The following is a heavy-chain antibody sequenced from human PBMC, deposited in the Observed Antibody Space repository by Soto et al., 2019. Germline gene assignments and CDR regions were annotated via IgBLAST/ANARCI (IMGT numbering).Heavy chain of an antibody. CDR2: IYPGDSDT. J-gene: IGHJ5*02. V-gene: IGHV5-51*01. Sequence: GESQKISYKGSGESFTNYWSGGIRQIPGKGLEWKGIIYPGDSDTRYSPSFQGQVTSSADKSISTAYLQWSSLKASDTALYYCATLPTRMATDLWGQGTLVTVSS. CDR3: ATLPTRMATDL. D-gene: IGHD2-15*01. CDR1: GESFTNYW.